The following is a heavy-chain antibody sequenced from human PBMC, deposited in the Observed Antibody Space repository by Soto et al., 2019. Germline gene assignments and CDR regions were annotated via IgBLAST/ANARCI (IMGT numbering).Heavy chain of an antibody. CDR3: AAHTRGYFDY. CDR2: ISGSGGST. V-gene: IGHV3-23*01. Sequence: PGGSLRFSCAASGFTLSSYAMSWVRQAPGKGLEWVSAISGSGGSTYYADSVKGRFTISRDNSKNTLYLQMNSLRAEDTAVYYCAAHTRGYFDYWGQGTLVTVSS. J-gene: IGHJ4*02. D-gene: IGHD1-26*01. CDR1: GFTLSSYA.